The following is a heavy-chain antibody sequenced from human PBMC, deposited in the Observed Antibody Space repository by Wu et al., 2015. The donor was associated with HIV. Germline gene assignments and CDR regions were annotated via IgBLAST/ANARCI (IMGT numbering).Heavy chain of an antibody. J-gene: IGHJ6*02. CDR3: AREGDGYNSTLGYYGMDV. V-gene: IGHV1-69*13. D-gene: IGHD5-24*01. Sequence: QVQLVQSGAEVKKPGSSVKVSCKASGGTFSSYAISWVRQAPGQGLEWMGRIIPIFGTANYAQKFQGRVTITADESTSTAYMELSSLRSEDTAVYYCAREGDGYNSTLGYYGMDVWGQGTTVTVSS. CDR1: GGTFSSYA. CDR2: IIPIFGTA.